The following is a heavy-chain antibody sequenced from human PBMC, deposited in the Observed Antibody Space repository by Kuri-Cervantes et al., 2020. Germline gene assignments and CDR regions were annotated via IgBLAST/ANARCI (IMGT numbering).Heavy chain of an antibody. CDR3: ARERLRYFVPDS. D-gene: IGHD3-9*01. CDR2: IYYSGST. V-gene: IGHV4-59*12. CDR1: GGSISSYY. J-gene: IGHJ5*02. Sequence: SETLSLTCTVSGGSISSYYWSWIRQPPGKGLEWIGYIYYSGSTNYNPSLKSRVSISLDTSKNQFSLKLTSVTAADTAVYYCARERLRYFVPDSWGQGTLVTVSS.